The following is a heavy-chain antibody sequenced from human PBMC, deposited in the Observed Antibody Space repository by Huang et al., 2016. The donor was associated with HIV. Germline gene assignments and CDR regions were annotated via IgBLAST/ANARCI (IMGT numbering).Heavy chain of an antibody. Sequence: QVQLVQSGAEVKKPGSSVKVSCKASGGTFSSYAFSWVLQAPGQGLEWMGGIIPMVGTANYAQKFQGRVTIIADEATSTAYMELSSLRSEDTAVYYCASSGYYYISYYYMDVWGKGTTVTVSS. CDR2: IIPMVGTA. J-gene: IGHJ6*03. CDR3: ASSGYYYISYYYMDV. CDR1: GGTFSSYA. V-gene: IGHV1-69*13. D-gene: IGHD3-22*01.